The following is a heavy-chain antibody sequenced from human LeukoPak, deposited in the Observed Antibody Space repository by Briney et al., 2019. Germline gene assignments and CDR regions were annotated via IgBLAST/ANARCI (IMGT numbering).Heavy chain of an antibody. D-gene: IGHD4-17*01. Sequence: PGGSLRLSCAASGFTFRNYWMNWVRQAPGKGLEWVSYISSSGSTIYYADSVKGRFTISRDNAKNSLNLQMNSLRAEDTAVYYCAGINDYGDPTGAFDIWGQGTMVTVSS. V-gene: IGHV3-48*04. CDR3: AGINDYGDPTGAFDI. J-gene: IGHJ3*02. CDR2: ISSSGSTI. CDR1: GFTFRNYW.